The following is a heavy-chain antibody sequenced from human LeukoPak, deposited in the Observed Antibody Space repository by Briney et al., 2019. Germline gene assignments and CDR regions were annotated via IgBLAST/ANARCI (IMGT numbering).Heavy chain of an antibody. Sequence: GGSLRLSCAASGFTFSSYAMTWVRQPPGKGLEWVSAISGSGGSTHYADSVKRRFTISRDNSKNTLYLQMNSLRAEDTAVYYCAKGAPYSSSLSNWFDPWGQGTLVTVSS. CDR3: AKGAPYSSSLSNWFDP. J-gene: IGHJ5*02. CDR1: GFTFSSYA. D-gene: IGHD6-6*01. CDR2: ISGSGGST. V-gene: IGHV3-23*01.